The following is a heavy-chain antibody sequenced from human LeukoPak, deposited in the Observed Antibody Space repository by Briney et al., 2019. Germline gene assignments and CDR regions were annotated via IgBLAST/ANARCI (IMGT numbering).Heavy chain of an antibody. D-gene: IGHD3-10*01. CDR3: ARTSSVGSPGWPD. CDR1: GYTFTSYG. J-gene: IGHJ4*02. CDR2: ISAYNGNT. Sequence: GASVKVCCKASGYTFTSYGISWVRQAPGQGLEWMGWISAYNGNTNYAQKLQGRVTMTTDTSTSPAYMELRSLRSDDPAVYYCARTSSVGSPGWPDWGQGTLVTVSS. V-gene: IGHV1-18*01.